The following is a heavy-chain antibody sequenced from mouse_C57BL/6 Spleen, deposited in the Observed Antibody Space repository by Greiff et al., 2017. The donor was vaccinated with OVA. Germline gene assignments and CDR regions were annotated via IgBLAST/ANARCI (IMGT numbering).Heavy chain of an antibody. Sequence: QVQLQQSGAELMKPGASVKLSCKATGYTFTGYWIEWVKQRPGHGLEWIGEILPGSGSTNYNEKFKGKATFTADTSSNTAYMQLSSLTTEDSAIYYCARKGPHYYGSSSYYFDHWGQGTTLTVSS. D-gene: IGHD1-1*01. CDR1: GYTFTGYW. J-gene: IGHJ2*01. CDR2: ILPGSGST. V-gene: IGHV1-9*01. CDR3: ARKGPHYYGSSSYYFDH.